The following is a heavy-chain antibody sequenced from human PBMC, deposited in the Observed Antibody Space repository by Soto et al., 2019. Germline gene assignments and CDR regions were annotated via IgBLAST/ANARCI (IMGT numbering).Heavy chain of an antibody. V-gene: IGHV1-24*01. D-gene: IGHD3-22*01. CDR1: GYTLTELS. J-gene: IGHJ5*02. Sequence: ASVKVSCKVSGYTLTELSMHWVRQAPGKGLEWMGGFDPEDGETIYAQKFQGRVTMTEDTSTDTAYMELSSLRSEDTAVYYCATYYYYDSSGYLAWFDPWAQGTLVIVSS. CDR2: FDPEDGET. CDR3: ATYYYYDSSGYLAWFDP.